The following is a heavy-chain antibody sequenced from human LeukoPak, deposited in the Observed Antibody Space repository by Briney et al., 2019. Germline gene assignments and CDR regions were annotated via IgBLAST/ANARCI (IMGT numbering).Heavy chain of an antibody. D-gene: IGHD3-16*01. CDR2: IYSGGST. Sequence: SGGSLRLSCAASGFTVSSNYMSWVRQAPGKGLEWVSVIYSGGSTYYADFVKGRFTISRDNSKNTLYLQMNSLRAEDTAVYYCARDLTFGGVSFDYWGQGTLVTVSS. J-gene: IGHJ4*02. CDR3: ARDLTFGGVSFDY. V-gene: IGHV3-66*01. CDR1: GFTVSSNY.